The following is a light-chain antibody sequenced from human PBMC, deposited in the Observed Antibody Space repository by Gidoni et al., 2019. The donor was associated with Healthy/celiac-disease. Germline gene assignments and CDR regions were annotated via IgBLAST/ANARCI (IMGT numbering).Light chain of an antibody. CDR3: QQRSNYT. V-gene: IGKV3-11*01. J-gene: IGKJ4*02. CDR1: QSVSSY. CDR2: DAS. Sequence: ELVLTQSPATLSLSPGERATLHCRASQSVSSYLAWYQQKPGQAPRLLIYDASNRATGIPARFSGSGSGTDFTLTISSLEPEDFAVYYCQQRSNYTFXGXTKVEIK.